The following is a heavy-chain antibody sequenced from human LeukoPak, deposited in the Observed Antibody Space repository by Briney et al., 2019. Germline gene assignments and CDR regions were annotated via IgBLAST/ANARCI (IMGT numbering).Heavy chain of an antibody. CDR1: GFTFNNYW. D-gene: IGHD4-17*01. CDR3: ARGDFSDYGDYVDAFDI. V-gene: IGHV3-7*01. CDR2: IKQDGSAK. Sequence: GGSLRLSYAASGFTFNNYWMSWVRQVPGKGLQWVANIKQDGSAKFYVDSVKGRFTISRDNTKNSLYLRMNSLRVEDTAVYYCARGDFSDYGDYVDAFDIWGQGTMVTVSS. J-gene: IGHJ3*02.